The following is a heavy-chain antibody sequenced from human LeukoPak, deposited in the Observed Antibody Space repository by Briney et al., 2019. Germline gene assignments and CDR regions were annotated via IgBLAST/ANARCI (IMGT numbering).Heavy chain of an antibody. Sequence: GGSLRLSCAASGFTFSSYEMNWVRQAPGKGLEWVSSISSSSSYIYYADSVKGRFTISRDNAKNSLYLQMNSLRAEDTAVYYCARSPSATAPYYYYYYMDVWGKGTTVTISS. D-gene: IGHD2-21*02. CDR3: ARSPSATAPYYYYYYMDV. J-gene: IGHJ6*03. CDR1: GFTFSSYE. CDR2: ISSSSSYI. V-gene: IGHV3-21*01.